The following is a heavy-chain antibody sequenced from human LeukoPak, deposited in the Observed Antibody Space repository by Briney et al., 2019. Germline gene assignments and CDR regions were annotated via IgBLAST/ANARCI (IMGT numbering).Heavy chain of an antibody. CDR3: ARGLSSSGWYKHDY. Sequence: SETLSLTCAVYGGSFSGYYWSWIRQPPGKGLEWIGEINHSGSTNYNPSLKSRVTISIDTSKNQFSLKLSSVTAADTAVYYCARGLSSSGWYKHDYWGQGTLVTVSS. D-gene: IGHD6-19*01. CDR2: INHSGST. V-gene: IGHV4-34*01. CDR1: GGSFSGYY. J-gene: IGHJ4*02.